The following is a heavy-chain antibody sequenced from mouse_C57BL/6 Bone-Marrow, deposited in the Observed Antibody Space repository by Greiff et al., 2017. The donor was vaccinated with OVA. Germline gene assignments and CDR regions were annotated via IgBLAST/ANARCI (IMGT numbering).Heavy chain of an antibody. J-gene: IGHJ4*01. V-gene: IGHV5-6*02. CDR2: ISSGGSYT. D-gene: IGHD2-1*01. CDR1: GPRLRRYC. Sequence: EVMLVESGGDLVKPGGFMKLSCAASGPRLRRYCMSWVRQTPDKRLEWVATISSGGSYTYYPDSVKGRFTISRDNAKNTLYLQMSSLKSEDTAMYYCAKGGYYGNYYAMDYWGQGTSVTVSS. CDR3: AKGGYYGNYYAMDY.